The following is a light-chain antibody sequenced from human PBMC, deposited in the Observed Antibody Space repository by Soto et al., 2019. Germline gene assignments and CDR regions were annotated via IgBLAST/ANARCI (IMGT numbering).Light chain of an antibody. CDR2: TAS. Sequence: DIQMTQSPSSLSASVGDRVTITCRASQGISSYLNWYQQKPGKAPKLLIYTASNLQSVVPSRFSGSGSGTDFTLTISSLQPEDFATYYCQQSYSTTTFGGGTKVEIK. V-gene: IGKV1-39*01. CDR3: QQSYSTTT. CDR1: QGISSY. J-gene: IGKJ4*01.